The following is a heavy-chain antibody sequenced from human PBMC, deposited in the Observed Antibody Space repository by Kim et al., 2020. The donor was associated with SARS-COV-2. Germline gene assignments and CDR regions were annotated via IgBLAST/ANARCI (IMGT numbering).Heavy chain of an antibody. CDR2: ISGSGGST. V-gene: IGHV3-23*01. J-gene: IGHJ5*02. CDR1: GFTFSSYA. D-gene: IGHD6-19*01. CDR3: AKDESSGWYFYWFDP. Sequence: GGSLRLSCAASGFTFSSYAMSWVRQAPGKGLEWVSAISGSGGSTYYADSVKGRFTISRDNSKNTLYLQMNSLRAEDTAVYYCAKDESSGWYFYWFDPWGQGTLVTVSS.